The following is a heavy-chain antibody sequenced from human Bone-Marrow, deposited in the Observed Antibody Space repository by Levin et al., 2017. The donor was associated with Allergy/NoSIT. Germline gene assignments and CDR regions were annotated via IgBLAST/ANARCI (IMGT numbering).Heavy chain of an antibody. J-gene: IGHJ4*02. Sequence: GGSLRLSCAASGFTFSTFEMNWVRQAPGKGLEWVSYISGGGGTIYYADSVKGRFTISRDNAKNALYLQMNSLRAEDTALYYCTREKRDYFDFWGQGTLVTVSS. CDR1: GFTFSTFE. V-gene: IGHV3-48*03. CDR3: TREKRDYFDF. CDR2: ISGGGGTI.